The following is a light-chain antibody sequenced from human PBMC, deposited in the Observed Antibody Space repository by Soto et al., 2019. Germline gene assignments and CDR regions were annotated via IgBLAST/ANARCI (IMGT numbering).Light chain of an antibody. V-gene: IGKV1-5*03. J-gene: IGKJ1*01. CDR2: KAS. CDR3: HQYNSYSGT. Sequence: DIQMTQSPSTLSASVGDRVTITCRASQSISSWLAWYQQKPGKAPKLLIYKASSLESGVPSRFSGSGSGTEFTLTISSLQPDDFATYYCHQYNSYSGTFGQGTKVDIK. CDR1: QSISSW.